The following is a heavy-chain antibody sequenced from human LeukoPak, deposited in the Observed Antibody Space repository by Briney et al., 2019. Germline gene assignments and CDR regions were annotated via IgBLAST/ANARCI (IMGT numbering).Heavy chain of an antibody. CDR1: GFTFSSYA. J-gene: IGHJ3*02. D-gene: IGHD4-11*01. V-gene: IGHV3-30*04. Sequence: GRSLRLSCAASGFTFSSYAMHWVRQAPGKGLEWVAVISYDGSNKYYADSVKGRFTISRDDSQNTLYLQMNSLRAEDTAVYYCARDRGRNGAFDIWGQGTMVTVSS. CDR2: ISYDGSNK. CDR3: ARDRGRNGAFDI.